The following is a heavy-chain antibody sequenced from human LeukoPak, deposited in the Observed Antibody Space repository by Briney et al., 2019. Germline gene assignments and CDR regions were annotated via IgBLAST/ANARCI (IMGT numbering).Heavy chain of an antibody. Sequence: SETLSLTCTVSGGSISSSSYYWGWIRQPPGKGLEWIGSIYYSGSTYYNPSLKSRVTISVDTSKNQFSLKLSSVTAADTAVYYCARGRLWFGELLVWFDPWGQGTLVTVSS. CDR2: IYYSGST. CDR1: GGSISSSSYY. V-gene: IGHV4-39*07. J-gene: IGHJ5*02. CDR3: ARGRLWFGELLVWFDP. D-gene: IGHD3-10*01.